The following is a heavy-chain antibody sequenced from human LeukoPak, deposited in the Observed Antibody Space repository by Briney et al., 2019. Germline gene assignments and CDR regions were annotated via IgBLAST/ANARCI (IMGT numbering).Heavy chain of an antibody. CDR2: INHSGST. J-gene: IGHJ4*02. CDR3: ARGPTYCTNGVCYRYYFDY. D-gene: IGHD2-8*01. V-gene: IGHV4-34*01. CDR1: GGSFSGYY. Sequence: SETLSLTCAVYGGSFSGYYWSWIRQPPGKGLEWIGEINHSGSTNYNPSLKSRVTISVDTSKNQFSLKLSSVTVADTAVYYCARGPTYCTNGVCYRYYFDYWGQGTLVTVSS.